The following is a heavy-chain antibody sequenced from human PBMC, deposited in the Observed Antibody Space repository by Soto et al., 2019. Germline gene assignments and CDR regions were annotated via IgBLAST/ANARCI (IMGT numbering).Heavy chain of an antibody. Sequence: QVQLVQSGAEVKKPGSSVKVSCKASGGTFSSYAINWVRQAPGQGLEWMGGIIPIFGTANYAQKFQGRVTITADESTSTAYMELSSLRSEDTAVYYCASPDYYGSGSYGGFDYWGQGTLVTVSS. CDR3: ASPDYYGSGSYGGFDY. D-gene: IGHD3-10*01. CDR1: GGTFSSYA. CDR2: IIPIFGTA. J-gene: IGHJ4*02. V-gene: IGHV1-69*01.